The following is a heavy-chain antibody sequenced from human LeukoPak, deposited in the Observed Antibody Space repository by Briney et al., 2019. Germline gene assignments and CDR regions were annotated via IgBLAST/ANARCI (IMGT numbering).Heavy chain of an antibody. CDR3: ARDGLDYELWFGELSPLFDY. J-gene: IGHJ4*02. Sequence: ASVKVSCKASGYTFTSYYMHWVRPAPGQGLEWMGIINPSGGSTSYAQKFQGRVTMTRDTSTSTVYMELSSLRSEDTAVYYCARDGLDYELWFGELSPLFDYWGQGTLVTVSS. D-gene: IGHD3-10*01. V-gene: IGHV1-46*01. CDR1: GYTFTSYY. CDR2: INPSGGST.